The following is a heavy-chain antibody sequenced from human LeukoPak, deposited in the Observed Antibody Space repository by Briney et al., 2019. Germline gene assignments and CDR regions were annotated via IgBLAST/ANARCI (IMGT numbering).Heavy chain of an antibody. CDR2: ITSSGTYI. V-gene: IGHV3-21*01. Sequence: GGSLRLSCAASGFTFSNYNMNWVRQAPGKTMEWVSSITSSGTYIFYADSVRGRFTISRDNAKNSLYLQMDSLGPEDTAVYYCASQFDPWGQGTLVTVSS. CDR3: ASQFDP. CDR1: GFTFSNYN. J-gene: IGHJ5*02.